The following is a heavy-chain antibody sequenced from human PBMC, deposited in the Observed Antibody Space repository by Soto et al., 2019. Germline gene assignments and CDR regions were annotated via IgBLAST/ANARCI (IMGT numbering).Heavy chain of an antibody. J-gene: IGHJ5*02. D-gene: IGHD3-16*01. V-gene: IGHV1-3*01. CDR2: INAGNGNT. Sequence: QVQLVQSGAEVKKPGASVKVSCKASGYTFTSYAMHWVRQAPGQRLEWMGWINAGNGNTKYSQKFQGRVTITRDTSASTAYMELSRLRSEDTAVYYCARVFDYAPFDPWGQGTLVTVSS. CDR1: GYTFTSYA. CDR3: ARVFDYAPFDP.